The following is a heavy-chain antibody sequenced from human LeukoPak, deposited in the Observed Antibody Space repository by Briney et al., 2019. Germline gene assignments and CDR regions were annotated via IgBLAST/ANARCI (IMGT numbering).Heavy chain of an antibody. Sequence: SETLSLTCAVYGWSCNDYYWDWIRQPPGKGLKWIGEINARGDTNFNPSLKSRVTISVDTSKSQFSLRFTSMIAADTAVYYCARGQVPAARGYNWFDPWGQGTLVTVSS. CDR3: ARGQVPAARGYNWFDP. CDR1: GWSCNDYY. V-gene: IGHV4-34*01. D-gene: IGHD2-2*01. J-gene: IGHJ5*02. CDR2: INARGDT.